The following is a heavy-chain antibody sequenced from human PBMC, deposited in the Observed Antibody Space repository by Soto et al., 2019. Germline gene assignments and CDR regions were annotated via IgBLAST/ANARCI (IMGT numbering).Heavy chain of an antibody. Sequence: PGESLKISCKGSGYSFTSYWIGWVRQMPGKGLEWMGIIYPGDSDTRYSPSFQGQVTISADKSISTAYLQWSSLKASDTAMYYCARHSKSRSGSYHYYYGMDVWGQGTTVTVSS. V-gene: IGHV5-51*01. J-gene: IGHJ6*02. D-gene: IGHD1-26*01. CDR1: GYSFTSYW. CDR2: IYPGDSDT. CDR3: ARHSKSRSGSYHYYYGMDV.